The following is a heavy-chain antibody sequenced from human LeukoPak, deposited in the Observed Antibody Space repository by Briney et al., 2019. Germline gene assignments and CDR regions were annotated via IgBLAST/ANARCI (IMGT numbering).Heavy chain of an antibody. J-gene: IGHJ4*02. Sequence: GASVNVSCTASGYTFTSYGISWVRQAPGQGLEWMGGIIPIFATANYAQKFQGRVTITADESTSTAYIELNSLRSEDTAVYYCARDSGGSGWYFSNYWGQGTLVTVSS. CDR2: IIPIFATA. D-gene: IGHD6-19*01. V-gene: IGHV1-69*13. CDR1: GYTFTSYG. CDR3: ARDSGGSGWYFSNY.